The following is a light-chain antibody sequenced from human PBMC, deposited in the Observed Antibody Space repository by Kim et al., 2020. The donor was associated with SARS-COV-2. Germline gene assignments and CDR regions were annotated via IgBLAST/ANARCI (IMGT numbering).Light chain of an antibody. CDR3: QVWDSGSDHYV. Sequence: APGQTARITCGGNSIGSKSVHWYQQRPGQAPVMVIYYDTDRPSGIPERFSGSNSGNTATLTVSRVEAGDEADFYCQVWDSGSDHYVFGTGTKVTVL. CDR1: SIGSKS. J-gene: IGLJ1*01. V-gene: IGLV3-21*04. CDR2: YDT.